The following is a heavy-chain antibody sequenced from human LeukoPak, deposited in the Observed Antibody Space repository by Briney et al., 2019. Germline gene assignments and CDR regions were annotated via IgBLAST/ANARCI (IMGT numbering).Heavy chain of an antibody. J-gene: IGHJ4*02. CDR3: ARGPGSRYLDY. D-gene: IGHD3-10*01. CDR2: IYYSGST. V-gene: IGHV4-59*01. CDR1: GGSINTYY. Sequence: SETLSLTCTVSGGSINTYYGSWIRQPPGKGLEWIGYIYYSGSTKYNPSLERRISISVDTSKNQFSLRLSSVTAADRAVYYCARGPGSRYLDYWGQGILATVSS.